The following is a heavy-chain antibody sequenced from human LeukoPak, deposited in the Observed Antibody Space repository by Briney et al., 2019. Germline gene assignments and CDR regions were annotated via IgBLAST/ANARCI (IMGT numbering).Heavy chain of an antibody. CDR3: VKGLDGSGSYAS. CDR2: ISGSGGST. D-gene: IGHD3-10*01. CDR1: GFTFSSYA. Sequence: GGSLRLSCAASGFTFSSYAMSWVRQAPGKGLEWVSAISGSGGSTYYADSVKGRFTISRDNLKQTLYLQMNSLRVEDTAIYYCVKGLDGSGSYASWGQGALVTVSS. J-gene: IGHJ5*02. V-gene: IGHV3-23*01.